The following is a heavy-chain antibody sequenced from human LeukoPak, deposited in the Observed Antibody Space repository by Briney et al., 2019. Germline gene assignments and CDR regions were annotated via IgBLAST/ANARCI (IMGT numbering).Heavy chain of an antibody. CDR1: GLTFSDYY. V-gene: IGHV3-11*01. D-gene: IGHD3-22*01. CDR3: ARDHLPYYYDSSGSPDY. Sequence: GGSLRLSCAASGLTFSDYYMSWLRQAQGKGLEWVSYISSSGMTIYYADCVKGRFTISRDNAKNSLYLQMNSLRAEDTAVYYCARDHLPYYYDSSGSPDYWGQGTLVTVSS. J-gene: IGHJ4*02. CDR2: ISSSGMTI.